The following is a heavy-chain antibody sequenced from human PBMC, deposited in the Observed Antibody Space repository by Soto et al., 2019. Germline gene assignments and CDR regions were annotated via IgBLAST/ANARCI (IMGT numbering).Heavy chain of an antibody. CDR2: VSVSGGTT. Sequence: DGCMRLSCAACGFRFNNYAMTWVRQAPGKGLEWVSTVSVSGGTTYYADSLKGRFTISRDNSKKTVYLQMNRLRADDTAIYYCAKGLYYYDSSGYRLFDYWGQGTLVTVPQ. V-gene: IGHV3-23*01. D-gene: IGHD3-22*01. J-gene: IGHJ4*02. CDR1: GFRFNNYA. CDR3: AKGLYYYDSSGYRLFDY.